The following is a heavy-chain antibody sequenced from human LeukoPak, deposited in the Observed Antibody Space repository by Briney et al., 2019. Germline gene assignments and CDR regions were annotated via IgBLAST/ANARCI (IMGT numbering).Heavy chain of an antibody. CDR1: GFNFSIYA. D-gene: IGHD2-2*01. Sequence: GGSLRLSCAASGFNFSIYAMDWVRQAPGKGLEWVGRIRDKGNSYTTEYAASVKGRYTVSRDDSMSSLYLQMNVLNTEDTAVYYCVRGASSSSPSYYHGLDVWGQGTTVTVSS. V-gene: IGHV3-72*01. CDR3: VRGASSSSPSYYHGLDV. J-gene: IGHJ6*02. CDR2: IRDKGNSYTT.